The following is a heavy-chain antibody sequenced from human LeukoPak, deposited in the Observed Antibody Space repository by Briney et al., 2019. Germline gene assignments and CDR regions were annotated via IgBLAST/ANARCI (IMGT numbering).Heavy chain of an antibody. CDR1: GYTFTELS. V-gene: IGHV1-24*01. CDR2: FNPEDGET. Sequence: GASVKVSCKVSGYTFTELSMHWVRQAPGQGLEWMGGFNPEDGETFYAQKFQGRVNMTEDTSTDTAYMELSSLSYDDTAVYYCATDGAGDYLNHWGQGTLVTVSS. J-gene: IGHJ4*02. CDR3: ATDGAGDYLNH. D-gene: IGHD4-17*01.